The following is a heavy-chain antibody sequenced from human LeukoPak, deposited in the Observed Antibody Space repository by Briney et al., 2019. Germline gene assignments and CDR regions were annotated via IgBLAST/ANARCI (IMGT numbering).Heavy chain of an antibody. D-gene: IGHD2-2*01. J-gene: IGHJ3*02. CDR2: IYPGDSDT. Sequence: KIGESLKISCKGSGYSFTSYWIGWVRQMPGKGLEWMGIIYPGDSDTRYSPSFQGQVTISADKSISTAYLQWSSLKASDTAMYYCASPRVVPAATSLDAFDIWGQGTMVTVSS. CDR3: ASPRVVPAATSLDAFDI. CDR1: GYSFTSYW. V-gene: IGHV5-51*01.